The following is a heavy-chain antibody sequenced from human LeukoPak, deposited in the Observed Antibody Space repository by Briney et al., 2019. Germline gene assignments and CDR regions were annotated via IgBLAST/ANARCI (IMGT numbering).Heavy chain of an antibody. V-gene: IGHV3-7*04. J-gene: IGHJ5*02. CDR3: ARVAAAVPDQ. D-gene: IGHD6-13*01. CDR2: IKQDGTEK. CDR1: GFTFTTYW. Sequence: RGSLRLSCAASGFTFTTYWMSWVRQAPGKGLEWVANIKQDGTEKYYMDSVKGRFTISRDNAKNSLDLQMSSLRADDTAVYYCARVAAAVPDQWGQGTLVTVSS.